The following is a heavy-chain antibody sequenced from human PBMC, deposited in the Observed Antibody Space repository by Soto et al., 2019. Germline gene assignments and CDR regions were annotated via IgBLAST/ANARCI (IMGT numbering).Heavy chain of an antibody. J-gene: IGHJ6*02. CDR1: GGSISSSDHY. CDR2: IYFTGST. V-gene: IGHV4-39*01. Sequence: PSETLSLTCTVSGGSISSSDHYWGWIRQPPGKGLEWIGSIYFTGSTYYTPSLKSRVTFSVDTSKNQFSLKLTSVAAADTAVYYCAKHEGSNPSYDRVDVWVQGTTVT. D-gene: IGHD6-13*01. CDR3: AKHEGSNPSYDRVDV.